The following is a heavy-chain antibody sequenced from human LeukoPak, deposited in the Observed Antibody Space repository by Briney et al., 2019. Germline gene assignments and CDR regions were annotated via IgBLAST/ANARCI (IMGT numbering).Heavy chain of an antibody. Sequence: ASVKVSCKVSGYTLTELSMHWMRQAPGQGLEWMGWMNPNSGNTGYAQKFQGRVTMTRNTSISTAYMEVTSLRLEDTAVYYCARGVKFSSGWYWFDPWGQGTLVTVSS. V-gene: IGHV1-8*01. CDR3: ARGVKFSSGWYWFDP. CDR1: GYTLTELS. D-gene: IGHD6-19*01. J-gene: IGHJ5*02. CDR2: MNPNSGNT.